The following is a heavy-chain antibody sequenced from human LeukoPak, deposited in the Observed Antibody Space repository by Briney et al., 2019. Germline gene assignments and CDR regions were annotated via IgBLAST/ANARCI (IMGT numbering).Heavy chain of an antibody. CDR1: GFTFSSYA. CDR2: ISRSGGST. V-gene: IGHV3-23*01. J-gene: IGHJ6*03. Sequence: GGSLRLSCAASGFTFSSYAMSWVRQAPGKGLEWVSGISRSGGSTYYADSVKGRFTISRDNSKNTVYLQMNILRAEDTAVYYCAKGGISYYDILTGLNYYYLDVWGKGTTVTVSS. CDR3: AKGGISYYDILTGLNYYYLDV. D-gene: IGHD3-9*01.